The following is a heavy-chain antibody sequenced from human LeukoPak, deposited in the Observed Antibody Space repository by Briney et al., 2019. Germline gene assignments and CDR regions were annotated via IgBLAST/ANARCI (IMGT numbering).Heavy chain of an antibody. Sequence: PGGSLRLSCAASGFTFSSYWMHWVRQAPGKGLEWVAVIWYDGSNKYYADSVKGRFTISRDNAKNTLYLQMNSLRAEDTAVYYCARETMGGAVAGTNWFDPWGQGTLVTVSS. CDR2: IWYDGSNK. CDR1: GFTFSSYW. CDR3: ARETMGGAVAGTNWFDP. J-gene: IGHJ5*02. V-gene: IGHV3-33*08. D-gene: IGHD6-19*01.